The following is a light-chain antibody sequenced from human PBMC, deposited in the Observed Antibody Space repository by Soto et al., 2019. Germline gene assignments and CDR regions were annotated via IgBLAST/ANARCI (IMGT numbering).Light chain of an antibody. CDR3: QQRSNWLT. CDR1: QSVSSY. Sequence: ELVLTQSPATLSLSPGERATLSCRASQSVSSYLAWYQQQPGQAPRLLIYDASNRATGIPARFSGSGSGTDFTLTISSLEPEDFAVYYCQQRSNWLTFGQGTRLEIK. J-gene: IGKJ5*01. V-gene: IGKV3-11*01. CDR2: DAS.